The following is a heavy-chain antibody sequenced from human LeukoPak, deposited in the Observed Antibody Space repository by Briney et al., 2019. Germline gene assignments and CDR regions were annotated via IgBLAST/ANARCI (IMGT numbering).Heavy chain of an antibody. Sequence: SETLSLTCTVSGGSIRSSTDYWGWIRQPPGKELEWIGSIYYSGSTYYNPSLKSRVTISVDTSKNQFSVKLSSVTAADTAVYYCARGYWFYFDYWGQGTLVTVSS. CDR3: ARGYWFYFDY. CDR2: IYYSGST. J-gene: IGHJ4*02. D-gene: IGHD2-8*02. V-gene: IGHV4-39*07. CDR1: GGSIRSSTDY.